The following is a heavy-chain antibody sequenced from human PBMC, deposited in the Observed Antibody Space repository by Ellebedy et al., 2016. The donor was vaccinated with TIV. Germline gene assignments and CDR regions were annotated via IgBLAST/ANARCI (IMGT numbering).Heavy chain of an antibody. D-gene: IGHD1-26*01. CDR2: LYYSEST. J-gene: IGHJ4*02. Sequence: MPSETLSLTCTVSGVPIGSYSWTWIRQPPGKGLEWIGYLYYSESTDYKPSLKTRVTISLDTSTNQLSLGLRFVTAADTAVYYCARLLRGTYYGGFDYWGQGTPVTVSS. CDR3: ARLLRGTYYGGFDY. V-gene: IGHV4-59*01. CDR1: GVPIGSYS.